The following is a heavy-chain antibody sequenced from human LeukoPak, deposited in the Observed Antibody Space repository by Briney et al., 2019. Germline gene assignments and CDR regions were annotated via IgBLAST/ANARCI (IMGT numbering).Heavy chain of an antibody. CDR2: ISSSSSYV. V-gene: IGHV3-21*01. CDR1: GFTFSSYS. Sequence: GGSLRLSCAASGFTFSSYSMNWVRQAPGKGLEWVSSISSSSSYVYYADSVKGRFTISRDNAKNSLYLQMNSLRAEDTAVYYCARDGLNDAFDIWGQGTMVTVSS. CDR3: ARDGLNDAFDI. J-gene: IGHJ3*02.